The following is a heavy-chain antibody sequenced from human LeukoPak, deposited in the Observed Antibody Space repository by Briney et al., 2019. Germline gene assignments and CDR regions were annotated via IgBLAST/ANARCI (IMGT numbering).Heavy chain of an antibody. J-gene: IGHJ5*02. CDR3: VRGKNGYNP. D-gene: IGHD5-24*01. Sequence: SETLTLTCTVSGGSISDYYWSWIRQPPGKGLEWIGYMHHNGEIEYNPSLKSRVTISMDTAKNQLSLKVRSVIAADTATYYCVRGKNGYNPWGQGTLVTVSS. V-gene: IGHV4-59*01. CDR2: MHHNGEI. CDR1: GGSISDYY.